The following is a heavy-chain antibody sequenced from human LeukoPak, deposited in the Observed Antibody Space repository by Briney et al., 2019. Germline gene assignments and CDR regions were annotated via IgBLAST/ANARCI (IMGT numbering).Heavy chain of an antibody. D-gene: IGHD6-13*01. CDR3: ARFGSSWDLDY. J-gene: IGHJ4*02. Sequence: PGGSLRLSCIASGFTVSSNYMSWVRQAPGKGLEWVSVIYSGGSTYYADSVKGRFTISRDNSKNTLYLQMNSLRAEDTAVYYRARFGSSWDLDYWGQGTLVTVSS. CDR2: IYSGGST. V-gene: IGHV3-66*02. CDR1: GFTVSSNY.